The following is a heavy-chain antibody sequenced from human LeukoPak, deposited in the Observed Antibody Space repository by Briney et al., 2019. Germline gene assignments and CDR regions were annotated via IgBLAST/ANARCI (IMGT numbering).Heavy chain of an antibody. V-gene: IGHV4-34*01. CDR2: INHSGST. J-gene: IGHJ5*02. CDR1: GGSFSGYY. Sequence: SETLSLTCAVYGGSFSGYYWSWIRQPPGKGLEWIGEINHSGSTNYNPSLKSRVTISVDTSKNQFSLKLRSVTAADTAAYYCAREGDSNSVGWFDPWGQGTLVTVSS. CDR3: AREGDSNSVGWFDP. D-gene: IGHD6-13*01.